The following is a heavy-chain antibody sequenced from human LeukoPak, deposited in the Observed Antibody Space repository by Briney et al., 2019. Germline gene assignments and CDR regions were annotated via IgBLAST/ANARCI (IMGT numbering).Heavy chain of an antibody. D-gene: IGHD3-10*01. CDR3: TRYGSGYYFDY. CDR1: GFTFSAFT. V-gene: IGHV3-73*01. Sequence: GGSLRLSCAASGFTFSAFTMHWVRQASGKGLEWVGRIRSNANSYATAYAASVKGRFTISRDDSRNTAYLQTTSLKTEDTAVYYCTRYGSGYYFDYWGQGTLVTVSS. CDR2: IRSNANSYAT. J-gene: IGHJ4*02.